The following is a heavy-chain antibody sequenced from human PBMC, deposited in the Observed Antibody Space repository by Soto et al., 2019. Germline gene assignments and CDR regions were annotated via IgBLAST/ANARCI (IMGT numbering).Heavy chain of an antibody. Sequence: QVQLVESGGGVVQPGRSLRLSCAASGFTFSSYAMHWVRQAPGKGLEWVAVISYDGSNKYYADSVKGRFTISRDNSKNTLYLAMNRLRAEDTAVYYCARGGGYGDYVGYFDSWGQGTLVTVSS. CDR2: ISYDGSNK. CDR3: ARGGGYGDYVGYFDS. CDR1: GFTFSSYA. J-gene: IGHJ4*02. V-gene: IGHV3-30-3*01. D-gene: IGHD4-17*01.